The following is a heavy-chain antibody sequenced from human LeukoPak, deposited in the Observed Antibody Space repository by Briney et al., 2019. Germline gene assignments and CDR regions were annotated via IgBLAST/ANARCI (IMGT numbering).Heavy chain of an antibody. CDR1: GGSFSGYY. Sequence: SETLSLTCAVYGGSFSGYYWGWIRQPPGKGLEWIGSIYYSGSTYYNPSLKSRVTISVDTSKNQFSLRLSSVTAADTAVYYCARHSEYYDFWSGYYSPTYYFDYWGQGTLVTVSS. CDR3: ARHSEYYDFWSGYYSPTYYFDY. J-gene: IGHJ4*02. D-gene: IGHD3-3*01. CDR2: IYYSGST. V-gene: IGHV4-39*01.